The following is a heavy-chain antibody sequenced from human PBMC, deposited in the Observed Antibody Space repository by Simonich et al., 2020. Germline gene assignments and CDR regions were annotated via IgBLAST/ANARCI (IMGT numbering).Heavy chain of an antibody. CDR3: ARWIAVAGTGAYGMDV. V-gene: IGHV3-21*01. D-gene: IGHD6-19*01. CDR1: GYTFTGYY. Sequence: VQLVQSGAEVKKPGASVKVSCKASGYTFTGYYMHWVRQAPGKGLEWVSYISSSSSYIYYADSVKGRFTISRDNAKNSLYLQMNSLRAEDTAVYYCARWIAVAGTGAYGMDVWGQGTTVTVSS. CDR2: ISSSSSYI. J-gene: IGHJ6*02.